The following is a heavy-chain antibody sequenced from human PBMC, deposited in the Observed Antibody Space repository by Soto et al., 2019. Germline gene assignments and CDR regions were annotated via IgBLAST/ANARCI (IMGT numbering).Heavy chain of an antibody. V-gene: IGHV1-69*02. J-gene: IGHJ5*02. D-gene: IGHD3-10*01. Sequence: QVQLVQSGAEVKKPGSSVKVSCKASGGTFSSYTISWVRQAPGQGLEWMGRIIPILGIANYAQKFQGRVTITADKSTSTVYMELSSLRSEDTAVYYCARVAYGSAPLNWFDPRGQGTLVTVSS. CDR3: ARVAYGSAPLNWFDP. CDR1: GGTFSSYT. CDR2: IIPILGIA.